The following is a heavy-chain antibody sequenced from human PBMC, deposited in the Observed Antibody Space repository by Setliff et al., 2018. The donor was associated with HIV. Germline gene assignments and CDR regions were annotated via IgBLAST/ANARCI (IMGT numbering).Heavy chain of an antibody. Sequence: ASVKVSCKASGYTFTGYYMHWVRQAPGQGLEWMGWINPNSGDTNYAQKFQGWVTFTRDTSISTAYMELRSLRSDDTAMYFCARLGSGWSDSYYYAMDIWGQGTTVTVSS. J-gene: IGHJ6*02. D-gene: IGHD6-19*01. CDR1: GYTFTGYY. CDR2: INPNSGDT. V-gene: IGHV1-2*04. CDR3: ARLGSGWSDSYYYAMDI.